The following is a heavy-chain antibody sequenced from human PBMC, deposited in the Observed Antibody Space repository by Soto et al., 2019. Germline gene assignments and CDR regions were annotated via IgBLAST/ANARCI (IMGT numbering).Heavy chain of an antibody. V-gene: IGHV3-21*01. D-gene: IGHD3-3*01. CDR2: ISSSSSYI. Sequence: GGSLRLSCAASGFTFSSYSMNWVRQAPGKGLEWVSSISSSSSYIYYADSVKGRFTISGDNAKNSLYLQMNSLRAEDTAVYYCARVLTYYDFWSGYQNYYYYGMDVWGQGTTVTVYS. CDR1: GFTFSSYS. CDR3: ARVLTYYDFWSGYQNYYYYGMDV. J-gene: IGHJ6*02.